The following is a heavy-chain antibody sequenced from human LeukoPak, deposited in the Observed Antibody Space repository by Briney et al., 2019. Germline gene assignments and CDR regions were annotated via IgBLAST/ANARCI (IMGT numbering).Heavy chain of an antibody. CDR1: GITLDDYG. Sequence: PGGSLRLSCAVSGITLDDYGMSWVRQGPGKGLEWVSGINWSGGSTGYADSVKGRFSISRDNSKNTLYLQVNGLRTEDTAVYYCAKDRLLNCRGDCYIFDYWGQGTVVTVSS. J-gene: IGHJ4*02. D-gene: IGHD2-21*02. V-gene: IGHV3-20*04. CDR2: INWSGGST. CDR3: AKDRLLNCRGDCYIFDY.